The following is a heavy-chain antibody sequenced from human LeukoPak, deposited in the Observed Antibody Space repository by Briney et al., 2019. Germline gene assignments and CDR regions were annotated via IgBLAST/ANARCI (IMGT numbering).Heavy chain of an antibody. CDR1: GFTFSSYS. CDR3: ASPRGYCSSTSCQAMGA. Sequence: KPGGSLTLFCATPGFTFSSYSMNWVRQATGRGLEWVSSISSSSSYIYYADSVKGRFTTARDNAKNSLYLQMNSLRAEDTAVYYCASPRGYCSSTSCQAMGAWGQGTLVTVFS. V-gene: IGHV3-21*01. J-gene: IGHJ5*02. CDR2: ISSSSSYI. D-gene: IGHD2-2*01.